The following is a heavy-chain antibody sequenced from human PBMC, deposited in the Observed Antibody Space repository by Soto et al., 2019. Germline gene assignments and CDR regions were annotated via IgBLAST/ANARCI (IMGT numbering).Heavy chain of an antibody. D-gene: IGHD5-18*01. V-gene: IGHV4-4*02. CDR3: ARTPWDGYTGYYFDY. CDR2: IYHSGST. J-gene: IGHJ4*02. CDR1: GGYISSSNW. Sequence: PSETMSLTCAVSGGYISSSNWWSWVRKTPGKGLEWIGEIYHSGSTNYNPSLKSRVTISVDKSKNQFSLKLSSVTAADTAVYSCARTPWDGYTGYYFDYWGQGTLVTVSS.